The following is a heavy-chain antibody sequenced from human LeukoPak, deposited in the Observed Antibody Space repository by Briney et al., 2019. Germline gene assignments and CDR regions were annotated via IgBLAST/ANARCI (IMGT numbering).Heavy chain of an antibody. CDR1: GGSISSYY. V-gene: IGHV4-59*01. Sequence: PSETLSLTCTVSGGSISSYYWSWIRQPPGKGLEWIGYIYYSGSTSYNPSLKSRVTISVDTSKKQFSLKLSSVTAADTAFYYCARYIVSYPHDAFDIWGQGTMVTVSS. J-gene: IGHJ3*02. CDR2: IYYSGST. D-gene: IGHD1-26*01. CDR3: ARYIVSYPHDAFDI.